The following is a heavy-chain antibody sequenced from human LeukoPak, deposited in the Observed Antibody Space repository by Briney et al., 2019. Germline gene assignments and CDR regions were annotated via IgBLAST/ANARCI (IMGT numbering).Heavy chain of an antibody. Sequence: GGSLRLSCAASGFTFSSYSMNWVRQAPGKGLEWVSSISSSSSYIYYADSVKGRFTISRDNAKNSLHLQMNSLRAEDTAVYYCARSLYSSSWFGPYYFDYWGQGTLVTVSS. D-gene: IGHD6-13*01. V-gene: IGHV3-21*01. CDR2: ISSSSSYI. CDR3: ARSLYSSSWFGPYYFDY. CDR1: GFTFSSYS. J-gene: IGHJ4*02.